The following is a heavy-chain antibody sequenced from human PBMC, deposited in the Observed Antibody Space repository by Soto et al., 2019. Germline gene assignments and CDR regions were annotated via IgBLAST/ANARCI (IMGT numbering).Heavy chain of an antibody. J-gene: IGHJ6*02. D-gene: IGHD5-18*01. CDR3: ARAGDTAMDSNYYGMDV. CDR1: GYTFTSYG. V-gene: IGHV1-18*01. Sequence: ASVKVSCKASGYTFTSYGISWVRQAPGQGLEWMGWISAYNGNTNYAQKLQGRVTMTTDTSTSTAYMELRSLRSDDTAVYYCARAGDTAMDSNYYGMDVWGQGTTVTVSS. CDR2: ISAYNGNT.